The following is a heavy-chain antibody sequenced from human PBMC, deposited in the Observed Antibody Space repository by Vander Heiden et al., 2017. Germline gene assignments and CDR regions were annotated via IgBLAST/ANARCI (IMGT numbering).Heavy chain of an antibody. CDR2: ISSSSSYI. V-gene: IGHV3-21*01. J-gene: IGHJ4*02. D-gene: IGHD1-26*01. Sequence: EVQLVESGGGLVKPGGSLRLSCAASGFTFSSYSMNGVRQAPGKGLEWVSSISSSSSYIYYADSVKGRFTISRDNAKNSLYLQMNSLRAEDTAVYYCARRGGSYSTFGYWGQGTLVTVSS. CDR1: GFTFSSYS. CDR3: ARRGGSYSTFGY.